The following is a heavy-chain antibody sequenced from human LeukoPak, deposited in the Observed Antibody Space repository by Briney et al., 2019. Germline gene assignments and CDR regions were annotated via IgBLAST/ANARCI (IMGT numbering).Heavy chain of an antibody. CDR2: INHSGST. V-gene: IGHV4-34*01. D-gene: IGHD3-22*01. J-gene: IGHJ6*02. Sequence: SETLSLTCAVYGGSFSGYYWSWIRQPPGKGLEWIGEINHSGSTNYNPSHKSRVTISVDTSKNQFSLKLSSVTAADTAVYYCARGKYYDSSGYYPSYYYYYGMDVWGQGTTVTVSS. CDR3: ARGKYYDSSGYYPSYYYYYGMDV. CDR1: GGSFSGYY.